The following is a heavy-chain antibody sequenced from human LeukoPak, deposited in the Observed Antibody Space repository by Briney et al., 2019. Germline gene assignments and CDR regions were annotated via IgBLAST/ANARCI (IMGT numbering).Heavy chain of an antibody. V-gene: IGHV3-21*01. Sequence: PGGPLRLSCAASGFTFSSYSMNWVRQAPGKGLEWVSSISSSSSYIYYADSVKGRFTISRDNAKNSLYLQMSSLRAEDTAVYYCARDATDDILTGSYCMDVWGQGTTVTVSS. CDR1: GFTFSSYS. CDR2: ISSSSSYI. J-gene: IGHJ6*02. D-gene: IGHD3-9*01. CDR3: ARDATDDILTGSYCMDV.